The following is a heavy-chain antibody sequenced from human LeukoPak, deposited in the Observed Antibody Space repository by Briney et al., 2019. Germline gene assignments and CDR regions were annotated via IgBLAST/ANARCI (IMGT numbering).Heavy chain of an antibody. CDR1: GFTFSSYA. V-gene: IGHV3-23*01. Sequence: PGGSLRLSCAASGFTFSSYAMSWVRQAPGKGLEWVSAISGSGVGTYYADSVKGRFTISRDNSKSTLYLQMNSLRAEATAVYYCAKFLEPPPATRRTHEFHYWGQGTLVTVSS. J-gene: IGHJ4*02. CDR3: AKFLEPPPATRRTHEFHY. D-gene: IGHD1-1*01. CDR2: ISGSGVGT.